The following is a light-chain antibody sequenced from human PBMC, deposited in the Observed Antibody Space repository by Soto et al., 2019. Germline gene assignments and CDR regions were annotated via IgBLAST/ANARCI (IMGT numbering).Light chain of an antibody. Sequence: EIVLTQSPGTLSLSPGERATFSCRASQSVSSSYIAWYQQKRGQAPRRLIYGASIRATGIPDRFSGSGSGTDFTLTISRLEPEDFAVYYCQQYGSSPGTFGQGTKVDIK. V-gene: IGKV3-20*01. J-gene: IGKJ1*01. CDR3: QQYGSSPGT. CDR2: GAS. CDR1: QSVSSSY.